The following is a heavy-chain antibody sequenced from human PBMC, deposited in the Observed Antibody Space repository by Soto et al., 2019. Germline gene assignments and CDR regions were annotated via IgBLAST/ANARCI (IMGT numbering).Heavy chain of an antibody. D-gene: IGHD3-16*01. V-gene: IGHV3-30*04. CDR2: LSYDGSNK. CDR3: ARDRGGVYYYYGMDV. Sequence: ESGGGVVQPGRSLRLSCAASGFTFSSYAMHWVRRAPGKGLGGGAVLSYDGSNKHYADSVKGRFTISRANSKNTLYLQMNSLRAEDTAVYYCARDRGGVYYYYGMDVWGQGTTVTVSS. J-gene: IGHJ6*02. CDR1: GFTFSSYA.